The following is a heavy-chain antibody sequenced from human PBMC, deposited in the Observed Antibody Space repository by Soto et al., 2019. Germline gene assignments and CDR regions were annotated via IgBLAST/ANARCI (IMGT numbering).Heavy chain of an antibody. J-gene: IGHJ4*02. CDR1: GGSISSYY. CDR2: IYYSGST. D-gene: IGHD3-22*01. Sequence: SETLSLTCTVSGGSISSYYWSWIRQPPGKGLEWIGYIYYSGSTNYNPSLKSRVTISVDTSKNQFSLKLSSVTAADTAVYYCARASITMIDWGRTTKIFDYWGQGTLVTVSS. CDR3: ARASITMIDWGRTTKIFDY. V-gene: IGHV4-59*01.